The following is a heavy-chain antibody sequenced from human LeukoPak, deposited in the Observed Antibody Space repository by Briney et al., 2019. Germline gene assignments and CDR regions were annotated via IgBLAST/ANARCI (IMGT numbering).Heavy chain of an antibody. J-gene: IGHJ6*02. Sequence: SVKVSCKASGGTFSSYAISWVRQAPGQGLEWMGGIIPIFGTANYAQKFQGRVTITADESTSTAYMELSSLRSEDTAVYYCARESGDVVPAAHYYYYYGMDVWGQGTTVTVSS. CDR2: IIPIFGTA. V-gene: IGHV1-69*13. D-gene: IGHD2-2*01. CDR1: GGTFSSYA. CDR3: ARESGDVVPAAHYYYYYGMDV.